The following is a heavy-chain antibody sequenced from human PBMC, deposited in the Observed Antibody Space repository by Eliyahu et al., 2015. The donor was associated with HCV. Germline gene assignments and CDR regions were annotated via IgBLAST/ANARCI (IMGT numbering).Heavy chain of an antibody. D-gene: IGHD3-22*01. CDR1: GFXFSSYA. CDR3: ARDRENYYDSSGYDDAFDI. V-gene: IGHV3-30-3*01. Sequence: QVQLVESGGGVVQPGRSLRLSCAASGFXFSSYAMPWVRQAPGKGLEWVAVISYDGSNKYYADSVKGRFTISRDNSKNTLYLQMNSLRAEDTAVYYCARDRENYYDSSGYDDAFDIWGQGTMVTVSS. J-gene: IGHJ3*02. CDR2: ISYDGSNK.